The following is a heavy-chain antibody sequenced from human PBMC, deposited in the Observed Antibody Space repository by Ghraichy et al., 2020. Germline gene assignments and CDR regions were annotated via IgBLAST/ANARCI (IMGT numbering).Heavy chain of an antibody. CDR1: GGTFSSYA. J-gene: IGHJ3*02. Sequence: SVKVSCKASGGTFSSYAISWVRQAPGQGLEWMGGIIPIFGTANYAQKFQGRVTITADESTSTAYMELSSLRSEDTAVYYCARDRGGWVVPENKLGDAFDIWGQGTMVTVSS. D-gene: IGHD2-2*01. V-gene: IGHV1-69*13. CDR2: IIPIFGTA. CDR3: ARDRGGWVVPENKLGDAFDI.